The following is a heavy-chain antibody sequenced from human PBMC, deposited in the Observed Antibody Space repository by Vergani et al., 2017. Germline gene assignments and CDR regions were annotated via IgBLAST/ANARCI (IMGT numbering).Heavy chain of an antibody. J-gene: IGHJ6*03. CDR3: ARVNTETNGHLYYYYYMDV. CDR1: GESFTSYH. D-gene: IGHD4-11*01. Sequence: QVQLQQWGGGLLKPSETLSLTCVVNGESFTSYHWTWIRQSPGEGLEWVGDIDHTGRPDYNPYLKSRLTMSVDKSRNHFSLTLNSVTATDTAIYFCARVNTETNGHLYYYYYMDVWGQGAAVTVS. CDR2: IDHTGRP. V-gene: IGHV4-34*01.